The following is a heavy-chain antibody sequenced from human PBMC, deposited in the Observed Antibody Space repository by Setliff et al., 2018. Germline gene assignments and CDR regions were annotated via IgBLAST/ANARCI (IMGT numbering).Heavy chain of an antibody. CDR2: VTIYNGNT. CDR3: ARVESMVRGKNILRHFDY. V-gene: IGHV1-18*01. D-gene: IGHD3-10*01. Sequence: ASVKVSCKASGYTFNNYGVAWVRQAPGQGLDWMGWVTIYNGNTKYAQNLQGRLTPSTDRSTNTVYMELGSLTTDDTAIYYCARVESMVRGKNILRHFDYWGQGTQVTVPQ. J-gene: IGHJ4*02. CDR1: GYTFNNYG.